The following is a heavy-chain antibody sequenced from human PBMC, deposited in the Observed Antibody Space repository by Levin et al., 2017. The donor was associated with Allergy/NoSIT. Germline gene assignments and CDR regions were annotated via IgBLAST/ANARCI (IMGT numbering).Heavy chain of an antibody. J-gene: IGHJ4*02. CDR1: GYSFTSYW. Sequence: KVSCKGSGYSFTSYWIGWVRQMPGKGLEWMGIIYPGDSDTRYSPSFQGQVTISADKSISTAYLQWSSLKASDTAMYYCARQQQWLVMGYFDYWGQGTLVTVSS. CDR2: IYPGDSDT. V-gene: IGHV5-51*01. CDR3: ARQQQWLVMGYFDY. D-gene: IGHD6-19*01.